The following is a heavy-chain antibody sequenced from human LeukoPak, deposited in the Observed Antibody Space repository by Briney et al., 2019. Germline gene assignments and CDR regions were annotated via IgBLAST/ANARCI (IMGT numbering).Heavy chain of an antibody. CDR2: INSDGSSV. J-gene: IGHJ3*01. V-gene: IGHV3-74*01. D-gene: IGHD3-9*01. CDR3: ARDRYDILTGYNPLGAFDL. CDR1: GFTFSSYA. Sequence: PGGSLRLSCAASGFTFSSYAMSWVRQAPGKGLVWVSRINSDGSSVSYVDSVKGRFTISRDNAKNTLYLQMNSLRAEDTAVYYCARDRYDILTGYNPLGAFDLWGQGTMVTVSS.